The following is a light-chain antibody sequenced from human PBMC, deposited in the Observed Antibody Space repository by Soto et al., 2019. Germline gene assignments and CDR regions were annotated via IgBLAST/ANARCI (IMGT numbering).Light chain of an antibody. V-gene: IGLV2-8*01. CDR3: SSYGGSNTFGV. Sequence: QAVLTQPPSASVSPGQSVTISRTGTSSDVGGYNYVSWYQQHPGKAPKLMIYEVSKRPSGVPDRFSGSKSGNTASLTVSGLQADDEADYYCSSYGGSNTFGVFGTGTKVTVL. J-gene: IGLJ1*01. CDR1: SSDVGGYNY. CDR2: EVS.